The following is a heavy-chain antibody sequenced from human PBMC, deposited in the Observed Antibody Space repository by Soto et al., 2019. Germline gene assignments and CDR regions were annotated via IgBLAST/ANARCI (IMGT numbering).Heavy chain of an antibody. Sequence: QVQLVESGGGVVQPGRSLRLSCAASGFIFSSYAMHWVRQAPGKGLEWVAVISYDGSNKYYADSVKGRFTISRDNSKNTLYLQMNSLRAEDTAVYYCARRVGAITYYFDYWGQGTLVTVSS. CDR2: ISYDGSNK. V-gene: IGHV3-30-3*01. CDR3: ARRVGAITYYFDY. D-gene: IGHD1-26*01. CDR1: GFIFSSYA. J-gene: IGHJ4*02.